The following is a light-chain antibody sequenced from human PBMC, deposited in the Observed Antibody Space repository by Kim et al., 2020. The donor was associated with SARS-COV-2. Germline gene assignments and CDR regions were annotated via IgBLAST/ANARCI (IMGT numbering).Light chain of an antibody. CDR3: QTWGTGMV. V-gene: IGLV4-69*01. CDR1: GGHTTYA. J-gene: IGLJ2*01. Sequence: QSVLTQSPSASASLGASVKLTCTLSGGHTTYAIAWHQQQPEKGPRYLMKLNSDGSHSKGDGIPDRFSVSSSGTERYLTISSLQSEDEADYYCQTWGTGMVFGGGTQLTVL. CDR2: LNSDGSH.